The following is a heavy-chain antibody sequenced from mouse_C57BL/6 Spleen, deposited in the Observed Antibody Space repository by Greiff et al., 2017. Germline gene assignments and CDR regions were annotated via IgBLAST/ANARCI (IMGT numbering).Heavy chain of an antibody. CDR3: ARWGYYGSSWGDY. V-gene: IGHV1-52*01. J-gene: IGHJ2*01. CDR2: IDPSDSET. Sequence: QVQLQQPGAELVRPGSSVKLSCKASGYTFTSYWMHWVKQRPIQGLEWIGNIDPSDSETHYNQKFKDKATLTVDKSSSTAYMQLSSLTSEDSAVYYCARWGYYGSSWGDYWGQGTTLTVSS. D-gene: IGHD1-1*01. CDR1: GYTFTSYW.